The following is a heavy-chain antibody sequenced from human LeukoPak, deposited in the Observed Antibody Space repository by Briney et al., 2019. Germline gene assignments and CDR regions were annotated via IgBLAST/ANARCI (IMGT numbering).Heavy chain of an antibody. V-gene: IGHV3-74*01. CDR2: INSDGSIT. Sequence: PGGSLRLSCAASGFTFSNYWMHWVCQAPGKGLVWVSRINSDGSITTYADSVKGRFTISRDNTKNTLYLQMSSLRADDTAVYYCARDGPALGAYWGQGTLVTVSS. CDR3: ARDGPALGAY. CDR1: GFTFSNYW. D-gene: IGHD3-16*01. J-gene: IGHJ4*02.